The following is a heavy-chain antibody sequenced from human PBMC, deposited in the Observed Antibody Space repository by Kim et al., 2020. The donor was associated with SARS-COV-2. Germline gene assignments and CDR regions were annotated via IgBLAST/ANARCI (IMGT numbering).Heavy chain of an antibody. CDR2: IKSNVDGGTS. Sequence: GGSLRLSCAGSGFTFTNAWMSWVRQAPGKGLEWVGRIKSNVDGGTSDYAAPVKGRFTISRDDSKDTLYLQMNSLKTEDTAVYYCTTEYWGSFNYWGQGTL. D-gene: IGHD7-27*01. V-gene: IGHV3-15*01. J-gene: IGHJ4*02. CDR1: GFTFTNAW. CDR3: TTEYWGSFNY.